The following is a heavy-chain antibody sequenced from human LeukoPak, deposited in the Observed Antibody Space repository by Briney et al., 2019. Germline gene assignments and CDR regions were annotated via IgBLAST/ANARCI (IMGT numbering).Heavy chain of an antibody. CDR2: IYWNSGRT. CDR1: GFTFHNHA. J-gene: IGHJ6*01. V-gene: IGHV3-9*01. Sequence: GGSLRLSCVASGFTFHNHAMHWVRQGPEKGLEWVSGIYWNSGRTGYADSVRGRITTSRDIAKNSVYLEMNSLRADDTALYYCTKDILPGGADVWGQGTTVTVSS. CDR3: TKDILPGGADV. D-gene: IGHD4-17*01.